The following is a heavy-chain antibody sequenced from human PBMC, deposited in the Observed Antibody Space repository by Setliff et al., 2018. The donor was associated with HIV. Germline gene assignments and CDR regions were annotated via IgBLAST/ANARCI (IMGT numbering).Heavy chain of an antibody. CDR3: ARGATGNLEALDI. CDR2: IYPGDSDT. Sequence: GESLKISCKGSGYSFTTYWIGWVRQMPGKGLEWMGIIYPGDSDTRYSPSFQGQVTISAEKSTSTVYLQWRSLRASDTAMYYCARGATGNLEALDIWGQGTMVTVSS. V-gene: IGHV5-51*01. J-gene: IGHJ3*02. CDR1: GYSFTTYW. D-gene: IGHD6-13*01.